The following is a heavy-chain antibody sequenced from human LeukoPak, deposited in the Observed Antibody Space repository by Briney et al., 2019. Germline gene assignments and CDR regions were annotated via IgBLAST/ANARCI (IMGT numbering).Heavy chain of an antibody. CDR1: GFTFSSYG. J-gene: IGHJ4*02. CDR2: IRYDGSNE. CDR3: AKDHDRSGHYYFDY. V-gene: IGHV3-30*02. D-gene: IGHD3-22*01. Sequence: GGSLRLSCAASGFTFSSYGMHWVRQAPGKGLEWVAFIRYDGSNEYYADSVKGRFTVSRDNSKNTLYLQMNSLRAENTAVYYCAKDHDRSGHYYFDYWGQGTLVTVSS.